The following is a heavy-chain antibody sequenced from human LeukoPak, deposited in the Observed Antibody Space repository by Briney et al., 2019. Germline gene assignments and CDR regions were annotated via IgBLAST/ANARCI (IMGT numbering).Heavy chain of an antibody. V-gene: IGHV3-53*01. CDR3: ARQYISGWFFNY. CDR1: GFTFSSNS. D-gene: IGHD6-19*01. CDR2: IYSDNT. J-gene: IGHJ4*02. Sequence: GGSLRLSCTVSGFTFSSNSMSWVRQAPGKGLEWVSFIYSDNTHYSDSVKGRFTISRDNSKNTLYLQMNSLRAEDTAVYYCARQYISGWFFNYWGQGALVTVYS.